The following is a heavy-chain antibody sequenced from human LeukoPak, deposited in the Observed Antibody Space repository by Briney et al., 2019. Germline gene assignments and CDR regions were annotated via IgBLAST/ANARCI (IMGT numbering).Heavy chain of an antibody. D-gene: IGHD1-26*01. J-gene: IGHJ5*01. V-gene: IGHV3-7*01. CDR1: GFTFSRYL. CDR3: GRHGLAELQLLSWFDY. CDR2: IKEDGNEK. Sequence: PGGSLRLSCAASGFTFSRYLLSWVRQAPGKGLEWVANIKEDGNEKYYVDSVKGRFTISRDNAKNSLYLQMNSLRAEDTAIYYCGRHGLAELQLLSWFDYWGEGSLVTVSS.